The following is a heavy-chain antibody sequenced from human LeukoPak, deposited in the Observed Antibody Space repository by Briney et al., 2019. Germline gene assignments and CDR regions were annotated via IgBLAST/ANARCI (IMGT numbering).Heavy chain of an antibody. D-gene: IGHD2-8*01. J-gene: IGHJ6*02. CDR2: INHSGST. CDR1: GGSFSGYY. Sequence: PSETLSLTCAVYGGSFSGYYWSWIRQPPGKGLEWIGEINHSGSTNYNPSLESRVTISVDTSKNQFSLKLSSVTAADTAVYYCAREGVGMDVWGQGTTVTVSS. CDR3: AREGVGMDV. V-gene: IGHV4-34*01.